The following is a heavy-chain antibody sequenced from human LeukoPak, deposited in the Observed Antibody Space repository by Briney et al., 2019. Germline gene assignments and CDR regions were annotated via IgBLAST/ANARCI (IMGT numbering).Heavy chain of an antibody. V-gene: IGHV1-2*02. J-gene: IGHJ4*02. CDR1: TFTGXY. CDR3: ARPPLRGYSGYDPFDY. D-gene: IGHD5-12*01. CDR2: XNPNSGGT. Sequence: TFTGXYMXXXGQAPGXGLEXXGXXNPNSGGTNYAQKFQGRVTMTRDTSISTAYMELSRLRSDDTAVYYCARPPLRGYSGYDPFDYWGQGTLVTVSS.